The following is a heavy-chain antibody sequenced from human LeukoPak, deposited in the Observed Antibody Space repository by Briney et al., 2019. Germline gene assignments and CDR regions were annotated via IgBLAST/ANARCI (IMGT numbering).Heavy chain of an antibody. CDR3: ARAQTTMVRGGRAFDI. CDR1: GYTFTIYA. J-gene: IGHJ3*02. V-gene: IGHV1-3*01. Sequence: ASVKVSCKASGYTFTIYAMHWVRQAPGQRLEWMGWINAGNGNTKYSQKFQGRVTITRDTSASTAYMELSSLRSEDTAVYYCARAQTTMVRGGRAFDIWGQGTMVTVSS. CDR2: INAGNGNT. D-gene: IGHD3-10*01.